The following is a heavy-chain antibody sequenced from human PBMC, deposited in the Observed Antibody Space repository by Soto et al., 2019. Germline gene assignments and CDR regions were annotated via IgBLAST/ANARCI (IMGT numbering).Heavy chain of an antibody. CDR2: ISYDGSND. CDR1: GFMFSYHG. V-gene: IGHV3-30*18. D-gene: IGHD5-18*01. J-gene: IGHJ6*02. Sequence: PGGSLRLSCAASGFMFSYHGMHWVRQAPGTGLEWVAVISYDGSNDHYADSVTGRFTISRDNSKNTLYLQMSSLRAEDTAVYYCAKERGETAMVKGELYYYYGMDVWGQGTTVTVSS. CDR3: AKERGETAMVKGELYYYYGMDV.